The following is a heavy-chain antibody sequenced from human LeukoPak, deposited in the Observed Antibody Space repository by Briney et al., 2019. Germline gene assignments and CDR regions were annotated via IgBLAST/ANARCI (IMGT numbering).Heavy chain of an antibody. J-gene: IGHJ4*02. Sequence: SETLSLTCAVNGGSFSGYYWSWIRQPPGKGLEWIGEINHSGSTNYNPSLKSRVTISVDTSKNQFSLKLSSVTAADTAVYYCARALWRRYCSSTSCPRSASDYWGQGTLVTVSS. D-gene: IGHD2-2*01. CDR1: GGSFSGYY. CDR3: ARALWRRYCSSTSCPRSASDY. CDR2: INHSGST. V-gene: IGHV4-34*01.